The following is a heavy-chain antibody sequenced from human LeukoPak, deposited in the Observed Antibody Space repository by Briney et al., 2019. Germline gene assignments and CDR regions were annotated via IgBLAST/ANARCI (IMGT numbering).Heavy chain of an antibody. CDR1: GFTFSRYW. CDR3: ARVGTKLVWFGELPSDYYYYMDV. J-gene: IGHJ6*03. D-gene: IGHD3-10*01. CDR2: IKEDGSEK. V-gene: IGHV3-7*01. Sequence: PGGSLRLSCAASGFTFSRYWMSWVRQAPGKGLEWVANIKEDGSEKYYVDSVKGQFTISRDNAKNSLYLQMNSLRAEDTAVYYCARVGTKLVWFGELPSDYYYYMDVWGKGTTVTVSS.